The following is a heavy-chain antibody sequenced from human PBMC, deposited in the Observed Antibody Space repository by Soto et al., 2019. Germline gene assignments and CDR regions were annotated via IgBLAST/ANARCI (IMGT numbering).Heavy chain of an antibody. Sequence: QVQLVQSGAEVKEPGDSVRVSCEASGYTFTAYYIHWVRQAPGQGLEWMGWINPKFGDTTYAQDFQGRVSMTRDMSISTVYMELSGLTSDDTARYYCARNMDYYYGRGSGNGHGFWGQGTTVTV. CDR1: GYTFTAYY. J-gene: IGHJ6*02. D-gene: IGHD3-10*02. CDR3: ARNMDYYYGRGSGNGHGF. V-gene: IGHV1-2*02. CDR2: INPKFGDT.